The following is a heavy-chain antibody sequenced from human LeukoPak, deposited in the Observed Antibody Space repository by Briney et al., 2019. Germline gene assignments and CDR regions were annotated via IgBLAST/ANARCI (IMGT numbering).Heavy chain of an antibody. CDR2: INPNSGGT. Sequence: ASVTVSCTASGYTFTGYYMHWVRQAPGQGLEWMGWINPNSGGTNYAQKLQGRVTTTTDTSTSTAYMELRSLRSDDTAVYYCAREGSVAAAGTWYYYYGMDVWGQGTTVTVSS. J-gene: IGHJ6*02. V-gene: IGHV1-2*02. CDR3: AREGSVAAAGTWYYYYGMDV. D-gene: IGHD6-13*01. CDR1: GYTFTGYY.